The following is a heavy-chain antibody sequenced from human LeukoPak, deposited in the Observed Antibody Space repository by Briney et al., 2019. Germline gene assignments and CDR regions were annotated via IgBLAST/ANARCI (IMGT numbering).Heavy chain of an antibody. Sequence: ASVKVSCKASGYTFTGYYMHWVRQAPGQGLEWMGRINPNSGGTNHAQKFQGRVTMTRDTSISTAYMELSRLRSDDTAVYYCATFGYSGYGGFDYWGQGTLVTVSS. CDR1: GYTFTGYY. J-gene: IGHJ4*02. CDR3: ATFGYSGYGGFDY. D-gene: IGHD5-12*01. V-gene: IGHV1-2*06. CDR2: INPNSGGT.